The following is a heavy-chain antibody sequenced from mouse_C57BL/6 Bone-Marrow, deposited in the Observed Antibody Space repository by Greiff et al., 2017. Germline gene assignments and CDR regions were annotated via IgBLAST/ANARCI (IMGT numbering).Heavy chain of an antibody. CDR3: ASRHYGSSYGFAY. J-gene: IGHJ3*01. Sequence: VQLQQSVAELVRPGASVKLSCTASGFNIKNTYMHWVKQRPEQGLEWIGRIDPANGNTKYAPKFQGKATITADTSSNTAYLQLSSLTSEDTAIYYGASRHYGSSYGFAYWGQGTLVTVSA. CDR2: IDPANGNT. CDR1: GFNIKNTY. V-gene: IGHV14-3*01. D-gene: IGHD1-1*01.